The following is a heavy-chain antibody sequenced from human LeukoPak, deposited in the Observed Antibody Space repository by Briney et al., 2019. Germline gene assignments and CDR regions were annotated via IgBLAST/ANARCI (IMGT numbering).Heavy chain of an antibody. CDR1: GGTFSSYA. D-gene: IGHD3-16*02. Sequence: ASVKVSCKVSGGTFSSYAISWVRQAPGQGLEWMGRIIPILGIGNYAQKFQGRVTITADKSTNTAHMELSRLESGDTAVYYCTREGVYAPDPSSYHRDAFDMWGQGTVVIVSS. V-gene: IGHV1-69*04. CDR2: IIPILGIG. J-gene: IGHJ3*02. CDR3: TREGVYAPDPSSYHRDAFDM.